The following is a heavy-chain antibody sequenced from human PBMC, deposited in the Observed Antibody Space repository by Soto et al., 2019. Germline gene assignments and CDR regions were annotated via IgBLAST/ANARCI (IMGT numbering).Heavy chain of an antibody. D-gene: IGHD6-13*01. CDR1: GGSFRSYY. V-gene: IGHV4-34*01. Sequence: KTSETLSLTCAVYGGSFRSYYRSWVRQPPGKGLEWIGEINDVESTNYNPSPKSSVTISVDTSKIQFSLKLNSVTAAATAGEFCARGKVGIGLLEDWGQGTMVTVSS. J-gene: IGHJ4*02. CDR2: INDVEST. CDR3: ARGKVGIGLLED.